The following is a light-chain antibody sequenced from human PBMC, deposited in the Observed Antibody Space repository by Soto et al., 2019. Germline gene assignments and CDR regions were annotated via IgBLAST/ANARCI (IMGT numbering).Light chain of an antibody. CDR1: QDISYS. CDR3: QQYDTVPVT. Sequence: DIQMTQSPSSLSASVGDRVTITCQASQDISYSLNWYQQKPRKAPNLLIYDVSNLETGVPSRFSGGGSGTKFTITISRLEPEDIATYYCQQYDTVPVTFGQGTRLEIK. J-gene: IGKJ5*01. CDR2: DVS. V-gene: IGKV1-33*01.